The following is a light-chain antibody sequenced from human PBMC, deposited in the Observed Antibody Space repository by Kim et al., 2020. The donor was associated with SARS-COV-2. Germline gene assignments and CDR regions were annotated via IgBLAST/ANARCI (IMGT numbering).Light chain of an antibody. CDR3: SSYAGSNYVYV. J-gene: IGLJ1*01. CDR2: EVS. Sequence: SVTSSITGTSSDIGAYNYVSSYQQHPGKAPKLMIYEVSKRPSGVPVRFSGSKSGNTASLTVSGLQAEDEADYYCSSYAGSNYVYVFGTGTKVTVL. CDR1: SSDIGAYNY. V-gene: IGLV2-8*01.